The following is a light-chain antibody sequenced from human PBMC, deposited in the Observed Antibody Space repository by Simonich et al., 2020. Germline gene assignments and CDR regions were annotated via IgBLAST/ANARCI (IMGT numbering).Light chain of an antibody. CDR3: QSYDSSNWV. CDR2: EDN. CDR1: SGSIASHY. V-gene: IGLV6-57*01. Sequence: NFMLTQPHSVSESPGKTVTISCTRSSGSIASHYVQWYQQRPGSSPTTVIYEDNQRPSGVPVRFSGSIDSSSNSASLTISGLKTEDEADYYCQSYDSSNWVFGGGTKLTVL. J-gene: IGLJ3*02.